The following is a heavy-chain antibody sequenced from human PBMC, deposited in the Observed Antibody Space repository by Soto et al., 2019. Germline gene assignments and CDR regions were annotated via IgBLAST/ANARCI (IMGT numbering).Heavy chain of an antibody. CDR3: AKTYSSGLTM. J-gene: IGHJ4*02. D-gene: IGHD6-19*01. V-gene: IGHV3-74*01. Sequence: GGSLRLSCAASGFIFKMYWMHWVRQSPGKGLVWVSRINSDGSSTSYADSVKGRFTISRDNAKNMLYLQMNSLRAEDTAVYYCAKTYSSGLTMWGQGTLVTVSS. CDR1: GFIFKMYW. CDR2: INSDGSST.